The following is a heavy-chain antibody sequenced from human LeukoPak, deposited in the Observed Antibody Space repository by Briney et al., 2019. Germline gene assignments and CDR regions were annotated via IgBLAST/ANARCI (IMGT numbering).Heavy chain of an antibody. CDR1: GFTFSSYE. V-gene: IGHV3-48*03. CDR3: AREGGMIVADAFDI. D-gene: IGHD3-22*01. J-gene: IGHJ3*02. CDR2: ISSSGSTI. Sequence: GGSLRLSCAASGFTFSSYEMNWVRQAPGKGLEWVSYISSSGSTIYYADSVKGRFTISRDNAKNSLYLQMNSLRAEDTAVYYCAREGGMIVADAFDIWGQGTMVTVSS.